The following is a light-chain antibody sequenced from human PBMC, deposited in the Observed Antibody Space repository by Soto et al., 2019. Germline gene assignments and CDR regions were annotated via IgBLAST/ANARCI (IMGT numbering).Light chain of an antibody. CDR2: DAS. V-gene: IGKV3-11*01. CDR1: QSISLY. J-gene: IGKJ2*01. CDR3: QQRSNWPPGYT. Sequence: EIVLTQSPATLSLSPGDRATLSCRASQSISLYVAWYQQKPGQAPRLLLYDASNRATGIPARFSGSGSGTDFTPTISSLEPEDFAVYYCQQRSNWPPGYTFGQGTKLEI.